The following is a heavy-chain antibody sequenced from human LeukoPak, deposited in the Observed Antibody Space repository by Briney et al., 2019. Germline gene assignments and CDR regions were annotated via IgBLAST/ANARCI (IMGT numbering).Heavy chain of an antibody. CDR2: ISGSGGST. J-gene: IGHJ4*02. V-gene: IGHV3-23*01. Sequence: GGSLRLSCAASGFTFSSYAMSWVRQAPGKGLEWASAISGSGGSTYYADSVKGRFTISRDNSKNTLYLQMNSLRAEDTAVYYCAKVRAFYDFWSGYTVDYWGQGTLVTVSS. CDR1: GFTFSSYA. CDR3: AKVRAFYDFWSGYTVDY. D-gene: IGHD3-3*01.